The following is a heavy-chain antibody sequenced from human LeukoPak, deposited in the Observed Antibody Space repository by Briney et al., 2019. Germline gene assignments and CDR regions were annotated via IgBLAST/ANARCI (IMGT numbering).Heavy chain of an antibody. V-gene: IGHV3-66*02. CDR2: IYSGGST. CDR1: GLTVSSNY. CDR3: ARERRGWFQYSFDY. J-gene: IGHJ4*02. Sequence: GGSLRLSCAASGLTVSSNYMSWVRQAPGKGLEWVSVIYSGGSTYYADSVKGRFTISRDNSKNTLYLQMNSLRAEDTAVYYCARERRGWFQYSFDYWAQGTLVTVSS. D-gene: IGHD6-19*01.